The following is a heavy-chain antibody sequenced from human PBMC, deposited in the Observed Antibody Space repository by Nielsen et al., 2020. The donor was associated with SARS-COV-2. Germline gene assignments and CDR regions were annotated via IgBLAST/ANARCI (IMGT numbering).Heavy chain of an antibody. D-gene: IGHD6-19*01. CDR2: INPNSGGT. Sequence: ASVKVSCKASGYTFTGYYMHWVRQAPGQGLEWMGWINPNSGGTNYAQKFQGRVTMTRDTSISTAYMELSRLRSGDTAVYYCARLAVAGPTIPFDYWGQGTLVTVSS. CDR3: ARLAVAGPTIPFDY. CDR1: GYTFTGYY. J-gene: IGHJ4*02. V-gene: IGHV1-2*02.